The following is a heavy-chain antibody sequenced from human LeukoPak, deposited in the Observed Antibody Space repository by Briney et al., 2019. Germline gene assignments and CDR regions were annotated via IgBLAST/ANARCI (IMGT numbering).Heavy chain of an antibody. Sequence: GGSLRLSRAASGFTFSSYSMNWVRQAPGKGLEWVSYISSSSSTIYYADSVKGRFTISSDNAKNSLYLQMNSLRAEDTAVYYCARDVTQWELLLRWGQGTLVTVSS. CDR3: ARDVTQWELLLR. V-gene: IGHV3-48*04. D-gene: IGHD1-26*01. CDR2: ISSSSSTI. J-gene: IGHJ4*02. CDR1: GFTFSSYS.